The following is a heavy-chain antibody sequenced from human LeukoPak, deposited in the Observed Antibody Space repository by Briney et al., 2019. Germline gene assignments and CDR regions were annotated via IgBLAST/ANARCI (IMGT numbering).Heavy chain of an antibody. CDR3: ARITASGSHDY. J-gene: IGHJ4*02. Sequence: SQTLSLTCAISGDSVSSTSAAWNWIRQSPLRGLEWVGRTYYRSKWYYDYAMSVKGRVTINPDTSKNQFSLQLNSVTHDDTAMYYCARITASGSHDYWGQGTLVTVSP. D-gene: IGHD6-25*01. CDR2: TYYRSKWYY. V-gene: IGHV6-1*01. CDR1: GDSVSSTSAA.